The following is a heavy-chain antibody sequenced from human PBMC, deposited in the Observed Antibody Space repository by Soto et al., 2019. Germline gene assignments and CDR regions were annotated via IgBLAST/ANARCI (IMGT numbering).Heavy chain of an antibody. V-gene: IGHV4-39*01. J-gene: IGHJ4*02. CDR3: ARLFTWIQLALDY. CDR2: IYYSGST. Sequence: SETLSLTCTVSGGSISSSSYYWGWIRQPPGKGLEWIGSIYYSGSTYYNPSLKSRVTISVDTSKNQFSLKLSSVTAADTAVYYCARLFTWIQLALDYWGQGTLVTVSS. D-gene: IGHD5-18*01. CDR1: GGSISSSSYY.